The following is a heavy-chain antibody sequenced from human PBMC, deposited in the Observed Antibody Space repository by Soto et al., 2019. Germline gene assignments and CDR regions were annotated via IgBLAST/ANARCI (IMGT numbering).Heavy chain of an antibody. Sequence: PRGSLRLSCAASGFTFSSSGMPWVRQAPGKGLEWVAVIWYDGSNKYYADSVKGRFTISRDNSKNTLYLRMNRLRAEETAVYYCARKTAAGAFDIWGEGTMDTVS. J-gene: IGHJ3*02. D-gene: IGHD2-21*02. CDR3: ARKTAAGAFDI. V-gene: IGHV3-33*01. CDR2: IWYDGSNK. CDR1: GFTFSSSG.